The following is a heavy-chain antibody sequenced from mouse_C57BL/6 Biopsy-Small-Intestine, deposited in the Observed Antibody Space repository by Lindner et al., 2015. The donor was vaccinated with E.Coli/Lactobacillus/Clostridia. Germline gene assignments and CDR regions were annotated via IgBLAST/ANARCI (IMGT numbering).Heavy chain of an antibody. CDR3: ARSVEGYFDY. V-gene: IGHV1S29*02. J-gene: IGHJ2*03. CDR2: INPKNGGR. Sequence: SVKVSCKASGYSFNDYVIHWVRQAPGQGLEWMGWINPKNGGRRYVEKFRLWVTMTRDSSISTVYMELSSLRPNDTAVYYCARSVEGYFDYWGQGTRVTVSS. CDR1: GYSFNDYV.